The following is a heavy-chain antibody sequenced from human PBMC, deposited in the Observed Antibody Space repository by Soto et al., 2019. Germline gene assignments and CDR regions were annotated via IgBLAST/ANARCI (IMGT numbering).Heavy chain of an antibody. D-gene: IGHD2-21*02. J-gene: IGHJ4*02. CDR2: IHQSGRT. CDR3: ARGGDWQFDY. V-gene: IGHV4-4*02. CDR1: GDSISSDKW. Sequence: QVQLQESGPGLVKPSGTLSLTCAVSGDSISSDKWWSWVRQPPGKGLEWIGEIHQSGRTNYNPSLKSRVTILVEKSKNQVSLELSSMTAADTAVYYCARGGDWQFDYWGQGSLVTVSS.